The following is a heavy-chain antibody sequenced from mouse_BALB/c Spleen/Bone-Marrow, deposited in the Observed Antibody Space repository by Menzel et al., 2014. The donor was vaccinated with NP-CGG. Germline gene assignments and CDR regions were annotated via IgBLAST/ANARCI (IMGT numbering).Heavy chain of an antibody. J-gene: IGHJ4*01. CDR2: IYPGNVNT. D-gene: IGHD2-2*01. CDR3: AMWLRRDYYAMDY. CDR1: GYTFTRYY. Sequence: QVQLQHSGPELVKPGASVRISCKASGYTFTRYYIQWMKQRPGQGLEWIGWIYPGNVNTKYNEKFKGKATLTADKSSSTAYMQLSSLTSEDSAVYFCAMWLRRDYYAMDYWGQGTSVTVSS. V-gene: IGHV1S56*01.